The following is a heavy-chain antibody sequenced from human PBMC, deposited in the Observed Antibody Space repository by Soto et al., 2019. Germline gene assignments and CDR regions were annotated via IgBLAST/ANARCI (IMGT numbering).Heavy chain of an antibody. V-gene: IGHV3-21*01. J-gene: IGHJ6*02. CDR2: ISSSSSYI. CDR3: ARDFRVQSRYYYGMDV. D-gene: IGHD1-1*01. Sequence: GGSLRLSCAASGFTFSSYSMNWVRQAPGKGLEWVSSISSSSSYIYYADSVKGRFTISRDNAKNSLYLQMNSLRAEDTAVYYCARDFRVQSRYYYGMDVWGQGITVNVS. CDR1: GFTFSSYS.